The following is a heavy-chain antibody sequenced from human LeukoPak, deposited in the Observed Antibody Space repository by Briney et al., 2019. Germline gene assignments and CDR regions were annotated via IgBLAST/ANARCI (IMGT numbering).Heavy chain of an antibody. V-gene: IGHV3-13*01. CDR2: IGTAGDT. CDR1: GFTFSSYA. J-gene: IGHJ5*02. Sequence: GGSLRLSCAASGFTFSSYAMSWVRQAPGKGLEWVSAIGTAGDTYYPGSVKGRFTISRENAKNSLYLQMNSLRAGDTAVYYCAREVLSGYYLDPWGQGTLVTVSS. D-gene: IGHD3-22*01. CDR3: AREVLSGYYLDP.